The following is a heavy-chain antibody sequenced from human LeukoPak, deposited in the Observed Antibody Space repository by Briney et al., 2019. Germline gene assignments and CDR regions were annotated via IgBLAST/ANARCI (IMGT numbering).Heavy chain of an antibody. CDR3: AKMTTVTTFEGAFDI. V-gene: IGHV3-48*03. J-gene: IGHJ3*02. CDR2: ISSSGSTI. D-gene: IGHD4-17*01. CDR1: GFTFSSYE. Sequence: GGSLRLSCAASGFTFSSYEMNWVRQAPGKGLEWVSYISSSGSTIYYADSVKGRFTISRDNAKNSLYLQMNSLRAEDTAVYYCAKMTTVTTFEGAFDIWGQGTMVTVSS.